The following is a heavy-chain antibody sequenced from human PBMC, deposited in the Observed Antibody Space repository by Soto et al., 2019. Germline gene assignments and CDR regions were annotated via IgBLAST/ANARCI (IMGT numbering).Heavy chain of an antibody. J-gene: IGHJ4*02. CDR3: VGQRTTVPTQAYFDY. V-gene: IGHV4-39*01. Sequence: NPSETLSLTCTVSGGSVTNSSYYWGWIRQSPGKGLEWIGSVYYRGRSYSKSSVKSRVTISVDTSKNRFSLSLNSVTASDTAVYFCVGQRTTVPTQAYFDYWGPGALVTVSS. CDR2: VYYRGRS. CDR1: GGSVTNSSYY. D-gene: IGHD4-17*01.